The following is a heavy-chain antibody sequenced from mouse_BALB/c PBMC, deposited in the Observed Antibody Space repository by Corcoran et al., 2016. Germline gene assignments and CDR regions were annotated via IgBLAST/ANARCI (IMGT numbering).Heavy chain of an antibody. V-gene: IGHV1S56*01. CDR1: GYTFTSYY. Sequence: QVQLQQSGPELVKPGASVKMSCKASGYTFTSYYIHWVKQRPGQGLEWIGWIYPGDGSTKYNEKFKGKTTLTADKSSSTAYMLLSSLTSEDSAIYFCARRGLYAMDYWGQGTSVTVSS. J-gene: IGHJ4*01. CDR3: ARRGLYAMDY. CDR2: IYPGDGST.